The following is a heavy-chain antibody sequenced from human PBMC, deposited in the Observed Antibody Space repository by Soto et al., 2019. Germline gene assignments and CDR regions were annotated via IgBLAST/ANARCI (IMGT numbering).Heavy chain of an antibody. CDR1: GGSFSGYA. J-gene: IGHJ6*02. D-gene: IGHD4-4*01. V-gene: IGHV1-69*01. Sequence: QVQLVQSGAEVKKPGSSVKVSCKASGGSFSGYAINWVRQAPGQGLEWMGGIIPIFGTTNYAREFPGRVTITADESTSTAYMELSSLRSEDTAVYYCARDLKSRDYSNYRGALQSYGMDVWGQGTTVTGSS. CDR2: IIPIFGTT. CDR3: ARDLKSRDYSNYRGALQSYGMDV.